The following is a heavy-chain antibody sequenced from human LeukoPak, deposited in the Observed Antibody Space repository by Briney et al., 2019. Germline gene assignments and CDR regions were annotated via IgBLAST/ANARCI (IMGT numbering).Heavy chain of an antibody. CDR1: GGSISSYY. D-gene: IGHD3-9*01. J-gene: IGHJ4*02. CDR2: IYYSGST. Sequence: SETLSLTCTVSGGSISSYYWSWIRQPPGKGLEWIGYIYYSGSTNYNPSLKSRVTISVDTSKNQFSLKLSSVTAADTAVYYCAEGTGYFDPFDYWGEGTLVTVSS. CDR3: AEGTGYFDPFDY. V-gene: IGHV4-59*01.